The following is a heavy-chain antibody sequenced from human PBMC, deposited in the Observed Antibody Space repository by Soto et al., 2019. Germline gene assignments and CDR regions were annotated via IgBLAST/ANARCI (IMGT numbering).Heavy chain of an antibody. Sequence: ASVKVSCKASGYTFTGYYMHWVRQAPGQGLEWMGWVNPNSGGTNYAQKFQGRVTMTRDTSISTAYMELSRLRSDDTAVYYCARDRDNWNDYYFDYWGQGTLVTVSS. J-gene: IGHJ4*02. CDR1: GYTFTGYY. V-gene: IGHV1-2*02. CDR2: VNPNSGGT. CDR3: ARDRDNWNDYYFDY. D-gene: IGHD1-1*01.